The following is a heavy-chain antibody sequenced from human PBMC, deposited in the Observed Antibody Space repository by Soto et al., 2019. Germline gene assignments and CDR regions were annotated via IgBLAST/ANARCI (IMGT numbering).Heavy chain of an antibody. CDR2: IILTYGPA. V-gene: IGHV1-69*01. J-gene: IGHJ5*02. D-gene: IGHD3-10*01. CDR1: GGTFSSYA. CDR3: ARVTSMVRGVIDNGFDP. Sequence: QVPLVQSGAEVKKPGSSVTVSCKASGGTFSSYAIHWVRQAPGQGLEWMGGIILTYGPAKYAQRFQGRVTITADESTTTVYMELTSLTSQDTAVYYCARVTSMVRGVIDNGFDPWGHGTLVTVSS.